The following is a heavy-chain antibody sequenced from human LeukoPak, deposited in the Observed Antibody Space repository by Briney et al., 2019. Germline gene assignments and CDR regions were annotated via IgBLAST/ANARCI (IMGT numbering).Heavy chain of an antibody. CDR3: ANLVYSSSWYPPDLEYFQH. CDR1: GFTFSSSA. V-gene: IGHV3-23*01. D-gene: IGHD6-13*01. CDR2: ISGSGSGGST. J-gene: IGHJ1*01. Sequence: GGSLRLSCAASGFTFSSSAMSWVRQAPGKGLEWVSSISGSGSGGSTYYADSVKGRFTISRDNSKNTLYLQMNSLIAEDTAVYYCANLVYSSSWYPPDLEYFQHWGQGTLVTVSS.